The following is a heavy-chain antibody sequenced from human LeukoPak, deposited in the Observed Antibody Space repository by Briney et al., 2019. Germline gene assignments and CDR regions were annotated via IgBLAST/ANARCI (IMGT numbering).Heavy chain of an antibody. Sequence: GGSLRLSCAASGFSFSNFWMNWVRQAPGKGLEWVANIREDGSDKYYVDSVRGRFTISRDNAKNSLYLQMNSLKAEDTAVYYFVTGHSADYAGGRGPLVTVSS. CDR1: GFSFSNFW. J-gene: IGHJ4*02. V-gene: IGHV3-7*01. D-gene: IGHD4-17*01. CDR3: VTGHSADYA. CDR2: IREDGSDK.